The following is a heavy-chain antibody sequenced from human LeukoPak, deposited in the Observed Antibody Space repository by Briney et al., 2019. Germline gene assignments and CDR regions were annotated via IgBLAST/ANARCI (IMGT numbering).Heavy chain of an antibody. CDR2: INTDGSST. CDR1: GFTFSSYW. J-gene: IGHJ3*02. CDR3: ARVFRDGYNRMGDAFDI. Sequence: GGSLRLSCAASGFTFSSYWVHWVRQAPGKGLVWVSRINTDGSSTSYADSVKGRFTISRDNAKNTLYLQMNSLRAEDTAMYYCARVFRDGYNRMGDAFDIWGQGTMVTVSS. V-gene: IGHV3-74*01. D-gene: IGHD5-24*01.